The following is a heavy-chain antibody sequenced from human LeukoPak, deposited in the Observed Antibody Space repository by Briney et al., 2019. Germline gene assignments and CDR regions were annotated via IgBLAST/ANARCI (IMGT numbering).Heavy chain of an antibody. CDR3: ARGTSSWYRGLDY. J-gene: IGHJ4*02. D-gene: IGHD6-13*01. CDR2: IYHSGST. V-gene: IGHV4-30-2*01. Sequence: PSETLSLTCAVSGGSISSGGYSWSWIRQPAGKGLEWIGYIYHSGSTYYNPSLKSRVTISVDRSKNQFSLKLSSVTAADTAVYYCARGTSSWYRGLDYWGQGTLVTVSS. CDR1: GGSISSGGYS.